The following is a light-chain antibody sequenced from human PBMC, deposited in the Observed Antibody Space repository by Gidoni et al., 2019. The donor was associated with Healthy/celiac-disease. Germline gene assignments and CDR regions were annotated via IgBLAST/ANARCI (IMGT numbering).Light chain of an antibody. CDR3: QQYNNWPLMYT. Sequence: EIVMTQSPATLSVSPGERATLSCRASQRVSSNLAWYQQKPGQAPRLLIYGASTRATGIPARFSGSESGTEFTLTISSLQSEDFAVYYCQQYNNWPLMYTFGQXTKLEIK. J-gene: IGKJ2*01. V-gene: IGKV3-15*01. CDR2: GAS. CDR1: QRVSSN.